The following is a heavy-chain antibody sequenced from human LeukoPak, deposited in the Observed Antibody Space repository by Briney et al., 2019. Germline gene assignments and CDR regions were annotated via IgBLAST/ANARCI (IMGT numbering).Heavy chain of an antibody. D-gene: IGHD2-21*02. V-gene: IGHV3-64*01. CDR1: GFTFSSYA. J-gene: IGHJ2*01. CDR2: ISSNGGTT. CDR3: ARDGEYCGGDCSPRWYFDL. Sequence: GGSLRLSCAASGFTFSSYAMHWVRQAPGKGLEYVSAISSNGGTTYYANSVKGRFTISRDNSKSTLYLQMGSLRAEDMAVYYCARDGEYCGGDCSPRWYFDLWGRGTLVTVSS.